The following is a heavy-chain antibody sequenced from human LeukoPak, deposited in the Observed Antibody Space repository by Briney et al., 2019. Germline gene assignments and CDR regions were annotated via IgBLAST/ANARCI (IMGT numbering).Heavy chain of an antibody. D-gene: IGHD3-22*01. CDR2: ISAYNGNT. CDR1: GYTFTSYG. V-gene: IGHV1-18*01. J-gene: IGHJ4*02. Sequence: GASLKVSCKASGYTFTSYGISWVRQAPGQGLEWMGWISAYNGNTNYAQKLQGRVTMTTDTSTSTAYMELRSLRSDDTAVYYCARPSYYYDSSGYDYWGQGTLVTVSS. CDR3: ARPSYYYDSSGYDY.